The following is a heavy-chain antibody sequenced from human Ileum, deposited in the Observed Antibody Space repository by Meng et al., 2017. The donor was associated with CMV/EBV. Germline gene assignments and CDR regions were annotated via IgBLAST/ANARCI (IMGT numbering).Heavy chain of an antibody. CDR3: VRGFHCSSASCYKINWFDP. J-gene: IGHJ5*02. Sequence: ISTSSYYWGWIRQPPGKGLEWIGNIYYIGNTFYNPSLKSRVTISIDTSRRQFSLKLNSVTAADTAVYYCVRGFHCSSASCYKINWFDPWGQGTLVTVSS. D-gene: IGHD2-2*02. V-gene: IGHV4-39*07. CDR1: ISTSSYY. CDR2: IYYIGNT.